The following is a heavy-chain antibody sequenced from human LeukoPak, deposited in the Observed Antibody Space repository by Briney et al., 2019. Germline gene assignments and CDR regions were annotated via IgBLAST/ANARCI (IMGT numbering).Heavy chain of an antibody. V-gene: IGHV4-4*07. D-gene: IGHD5-24*01. CDR2: IYTRGST. J-gene: IGHJ4*02. Sequence: WETLCLICAVSGRPISRYYRSWIRQPAGKGLEWIGRIYTRGSTNYNPPLKSRVTISVDTSKKQLSLKVTSVTAADPAVYYCARHAMATAKQHLDHWGQGTLVTVSS. CDR3: ARHAMATAKQHLDH. CDR1: GRPISRYY.